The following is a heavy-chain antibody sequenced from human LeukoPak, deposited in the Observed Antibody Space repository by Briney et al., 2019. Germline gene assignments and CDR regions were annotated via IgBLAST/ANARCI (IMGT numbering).Heavy chain of an antibody. J-gene: IGHJ4*02. D-gene: IGHD3-22*01. CDR2: IYYSGST. CDR3: ARGNYDSSGYYYDLSYFDY. V-gene: IGHV4-39*01. Sequence: PSETLSLTCTVSGGSISSSSYYWGWIRQPPGKGLEWIGSIYYSGSTYYNPSLKSRVTISVDTPKNQFSLKLSSVTAADTAVYYCARGNYDSSGYYYDLSYFDYWGQGTLVTVSS. CDR1: GGSISSSSYY.